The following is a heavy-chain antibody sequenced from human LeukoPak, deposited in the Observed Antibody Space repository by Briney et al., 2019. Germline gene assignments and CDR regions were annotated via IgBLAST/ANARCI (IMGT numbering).Heavy chain of an antibody. CDR3: ARVRGGPYFDY. CDR2: IYYSGSA. V-gene: IGHV4-31*03. CDR1: GGSISSGGYY. J-gene: IGHJ4*02. D-gene: IGHD3-10*01. Sequence: SETLSLTCTVSGGSISSGGYYWSWIRQHPGKGLEWIGYIYYSGSAYYNPSLKSRVTISVDTSKNQFSLKLSSVTAADTAVYYCARVRGGPYFDYWGQGTLVTVSS.